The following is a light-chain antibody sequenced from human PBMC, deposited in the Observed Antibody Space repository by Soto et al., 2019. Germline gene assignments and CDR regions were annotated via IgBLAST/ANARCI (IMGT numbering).Light chain of an antibody. J-gene: IGLJ2*01. CDR1: HSDIGAGYG. CDR2: DTT. V-gene: IGLV1-40*01. Sequence: QAVVTQPPSVTGAPGQRVTISCTGSHSDIGAGYGVRWYQQFPHSAPKLLIYDTTNRPSGVPDRFSGSRSGTSASLAITGLQPEDEADYYCQSFDSTRIGLLFGGGTKLTVL. CDR3: QSFDSTRIGLL.